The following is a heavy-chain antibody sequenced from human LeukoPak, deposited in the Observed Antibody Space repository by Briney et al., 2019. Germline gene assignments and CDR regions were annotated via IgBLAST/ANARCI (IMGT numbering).Heavy chain of an antibody. V-gene: IGHV3-9*01. Sequence: GGSLGLSCAASGFTFDDYAMHWVRQAPGKGLEWVSGISWNSGSIGYADSVKGRFTISRDNAKNSLYLQMNSLRAEDTALYYCAKVSDYYDSSGYFDYWGQGTLVTVSS. CDR2: ISWNSGSI. CDR1: GFTFDDYA. CDR3: AKVSDYYDSSGYFDY. J-gene: IGHJ4*02. D-gene: IGHD3-22*01.